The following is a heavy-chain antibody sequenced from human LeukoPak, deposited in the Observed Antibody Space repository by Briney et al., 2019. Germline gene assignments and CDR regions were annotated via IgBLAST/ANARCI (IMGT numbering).Heavy chain of an antibody. Sequence: PGGSLRLSCAASGFIFSNYAMTWVRQAPGKGLEWVTFIRYDGSNKYYADSVKGRLTISRDNSKNTLYLQMNSLRVEDTAVYYCAKDPNRDGYNLVGNMDVWGKGTTVTISS. CDR3: AKDPNRDGYNLVGNMDV. D-gene: IGHD5-24*01. J-gene: IGHJ6*03. V-gene: IGHV3-30*02. CDR2: IRYDGSNK. CDR1: GFIFSNYA.